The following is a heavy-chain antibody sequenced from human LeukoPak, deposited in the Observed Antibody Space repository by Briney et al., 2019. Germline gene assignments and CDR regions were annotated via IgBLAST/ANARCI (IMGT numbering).Heavy chain of an antibody. D-gene: IGHD3-22*01. CDR1: GYTFNTYG. CDR3: ARDFSYDSSGYLSGDAFDI. CDR2: ISPYNGNT. Sequence: ASVKVSCKPSGYTFNTYGITWVRQAPGQGLEWMGWISPYNGNTNYAQKFQGRVTLTTDTSTSTAYMELRSLRSDDTAVYYCARDFSYDSSGYLSGDAFDIWGQGTMVTVSS. V-gene: IGHV1-18*01. J-gene: IGHJ3*02.